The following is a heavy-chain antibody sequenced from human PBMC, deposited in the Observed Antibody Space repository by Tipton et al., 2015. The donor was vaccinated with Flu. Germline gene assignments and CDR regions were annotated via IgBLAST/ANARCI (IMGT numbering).Heavy chain of an antibody. CDR2: ISAYNGNT. V-gene: IGHV1-18*01. CDR3: ARDSSSCNHDAFDI. D-gene: IGHD6-13*01. J-gene: IGHJ3*02. Sequence: QLVQSGAEAKKPGASVKVSCKASGHTFTSYGISWVRQAPGQGLEWMGWISAYNGNTNYAQKLQGRVTMTTDTSTSTAYMELRSLRSDDTAVYYCARDSSSCNHDAFDIWGQGTMVTVSS. CDR1: GHTFTSYG.